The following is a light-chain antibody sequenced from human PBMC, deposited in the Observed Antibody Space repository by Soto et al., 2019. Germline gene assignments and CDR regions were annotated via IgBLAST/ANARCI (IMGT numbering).Light chain of an antibody. CDR2: DAS. J-gene: IGKJ4*01. Sequence: EIVLTQSPATLSLSPGERATLSCRASQSVSSNLAWYQQKPGQAHRLLIYDASNRATGIPARFSGSGSGTDFTLTISSLEPEXXXXXXXXXXXXXXLXFGGGTKVEIK. CDR3: XXXXXXXLX. CDR1: QSVSSN. V-gene: IGKV3-11*01.